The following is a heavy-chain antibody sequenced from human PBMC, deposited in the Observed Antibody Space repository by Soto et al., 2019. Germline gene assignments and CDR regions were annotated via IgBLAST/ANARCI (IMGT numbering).Heavy chain of an antibody. CDR3: AKDRASGWYSAFDY. D-gene: IGHD6-19*01. J-gene: IGHJ4*02. CDR2: ITSRADST. V-gene: IGHV3-23*01. CDR1: GFSFSNYA. Sequence: GGSLRLSWTTSGFSFSNYAMSWVRQAPWKGLEWVSAITSRADSTYSADSVKGRFPISRDNSQRTLSLQMTGLRAEDTAVYFCAKDRASGWYSAFDYWGQGALVTVSS.